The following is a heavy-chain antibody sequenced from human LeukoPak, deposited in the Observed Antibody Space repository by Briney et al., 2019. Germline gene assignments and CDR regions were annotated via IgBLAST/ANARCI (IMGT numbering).Heavy chain of an antibody. Sequence: ASVKVSCKVSGYTLTELSMHWVRQAPGKGLEWMGGFDPEDGETIYAQKFQGRVTMTEDTSTDTAYMELSSPRSEDTAVYYCVRATCEGGCHYYSYGMDVWGQGTTVTVSS. D-gene: IGHD6-19*01. CDR3: VRATCEGGCHYYSYGMDV. J-gene: IGHJ6*02. CDR2: FDPEDGET. V-gene: IGHV1-24*01. CDR1: GYTLTELS.